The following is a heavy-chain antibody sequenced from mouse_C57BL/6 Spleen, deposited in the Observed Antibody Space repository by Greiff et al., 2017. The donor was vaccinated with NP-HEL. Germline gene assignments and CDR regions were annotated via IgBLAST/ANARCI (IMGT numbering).Heavy chain of an antibody. J-gene: IGHJ4*01. CDR3: ARRELRFFYAMDY. D-gene: IGHD1-1*01. V-gene: IGHV3-6*01. CDR1: GYSITSGYY. CDR2: ISYDGSN. Sequence: DVKLQESGPGLVKPSQSLSLTCSVTGYSITSGYYWNWIRQFPGNKLEWMGYISYDGSNNYNPSLKNRISITRDTSKNQFFLKLNSVTTEDTATYYCARRELRFFYAMDYWGQGTSVTVSS.